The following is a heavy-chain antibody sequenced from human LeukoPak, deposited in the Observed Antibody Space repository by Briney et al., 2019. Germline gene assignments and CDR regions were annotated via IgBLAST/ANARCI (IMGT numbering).Heavy chain of an antibody. V-gene: IGHV4-59*01. J-gene: IGHJ4*02. D-gene: IGHD5-18*01. CDR2: IYYSGST. CDR3: VRDRWLGY. CDR1: GGSISSYY. Sequence: SETLSLTCTVSGGSISSYYWSWVRQPPGKGLEWIGYIYYSGSTNYNPSLKSRVTISVDTSKNQFSLKVSSVTAADTAVYYCVRDRWLGYWGQGTLVTVSS.